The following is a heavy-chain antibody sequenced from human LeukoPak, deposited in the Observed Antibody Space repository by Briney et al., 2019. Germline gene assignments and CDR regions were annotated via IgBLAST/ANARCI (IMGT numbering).Heavy chain of an antibody. CDR2: ISAYNGNT. CDR1: GYTFTNYA. D-gene: IGHD3-10*01. J-gene: IGHJ3*02. V-gene: IGHV1-18*01. Sequence: GASVKVSCKASGYTFTNYAMNWVRQAPGQGLEWMGWISAYNGNTELAQKFQGRVTLATYASTSTAYVELRSLTSDDTAVYFCARGGSRSRRGDDAFDIWGQGTMVTVSS. CDR3: ARGGSRSRRGDDAFDI.